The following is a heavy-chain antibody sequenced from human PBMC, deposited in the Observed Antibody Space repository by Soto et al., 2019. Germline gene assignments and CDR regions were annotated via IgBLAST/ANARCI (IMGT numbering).Heavy chain of an antibody. Sequence: QVQVVQSGAKVKKPGSSVKVSCKASGGTFSSYAISWVRQAPGQGLEWMGGIIPIFGTANYAQKFQGRVTITADESTSTAYMELSSLRSEDTAVYYCALDRGITMIVPGGDYWGQGTLVTVSS. CDR3: ALDRGITMIVPGGDY. CDR2: IIPIFGTA. CDR1: GGTFSSYA. V-gene: IGHV1-69*01. D-gene: IGHD3-22*01. J-gene: IGHJ4*02.